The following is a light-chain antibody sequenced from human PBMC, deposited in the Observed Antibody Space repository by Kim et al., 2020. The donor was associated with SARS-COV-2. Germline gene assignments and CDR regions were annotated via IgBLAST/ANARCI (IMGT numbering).Light chain of an antibody. CDR2: LEGSGSY. J-gene: IGLJ3*02. CDR3: ETWDTNTRV. Sequence: QLVLTQSSSASASLGPSVKLTCTLSSGHSTYIIAWHQQQPGKAPRYLMKLEGSGSYNKGSGVPDRFSGSSSGADRYLTISNLQSQDEADYYCETWDTNTRVFGGGTQLTVL. V-gene: IGLV4-60*03. CDR1: SGHSTYI.